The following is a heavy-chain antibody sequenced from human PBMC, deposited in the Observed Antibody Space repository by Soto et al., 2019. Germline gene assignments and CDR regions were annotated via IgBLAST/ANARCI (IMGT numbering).Heavy chain of an antibody. CDR2: AHHSGRT. D-gene: IGHD3-16*01. J-gene: IGHJ4*02. CDR1: GDSMSSSNW. V-gene: IGHV4-4*02. CDR3: VRYEATALDY. Sequence: QVQLQESGPGLLKPSGTLSLTCTVSGDSMSSSNWWNWVRQPPGKGLEWIGEAHHSGRTNYNPSLKTRVTISVDRSQNLFSRKLASVTAADTAVYYCVRYEATALDYWGQGILVTVSS.